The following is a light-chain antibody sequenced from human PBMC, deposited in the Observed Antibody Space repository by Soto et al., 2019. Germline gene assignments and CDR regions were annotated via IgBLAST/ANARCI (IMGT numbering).Light chain of an antibody. CDR1: QNIFNR. V-gene: IGKV3-15*01. CDR3: QQYNRWSSIT. J-gene: IGKJ5*01. CDR2: GAS. Sequence: EIVMTQSPATLSVSPGERATLSCRASQNIFNRVGWYQQKPGQAPRLLIYGASTRATDVPARFSGSGSGTEFTLTISRLQSEDFAVYYCQQYNRWSSITFGQGTRLEIK.